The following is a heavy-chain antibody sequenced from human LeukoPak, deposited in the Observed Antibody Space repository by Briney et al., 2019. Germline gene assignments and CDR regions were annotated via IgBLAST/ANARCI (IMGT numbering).Heavy chain of an antibody. D-gene: IGHD2-15*01. V-gene: IGHV3-23*01. CDR1: GFTFSSYA. CDR3: AKSKLGYCSGGSCYPPYYFDY. J-gene: IGHJ4*02. Sequence: GGSLRLSCAASGFTFSSYAMSWVRQAPGKGLEWVSGISGSGGSTYYADSVKGRFTISRDNSKNTLYLQMNSLRAEDTAVYYCAKSKLGYCSGGSCYPPYYFDYWGQGTLVTVSS. CDR2: ISGSGGST.